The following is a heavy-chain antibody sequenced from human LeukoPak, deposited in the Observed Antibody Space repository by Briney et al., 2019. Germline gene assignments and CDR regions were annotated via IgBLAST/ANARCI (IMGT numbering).Heavy chain of an antibody. CDR2: ISGSGGST. D-gene: IGHD3-10*01. CDR3: AKARSLGSGSSPPYFDY. Sequence: GGSLRLSCAASGFRFSIYGMSWVRQAPGKGLEWVSAISGSGGSTYYADSVKGRFTISRDNSKNTLYLQMNSLRAEDTAVYYCAKARSLGSGSSPPYFDYWGQGTLVTVSS. V-gene: IGHV3-23*01. CDR1: GFRFSIYG. J-gene: IGHJ4*02.